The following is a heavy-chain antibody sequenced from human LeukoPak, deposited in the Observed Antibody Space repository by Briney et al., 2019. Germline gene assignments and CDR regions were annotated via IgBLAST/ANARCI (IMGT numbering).Heavy chain of an antibody. V-gene: IGHV3-7*01. Sequence: PGGSLRLSCAVSGFTFSNYWMTWVRQAPGKGLGWVANIKEDGSDQYYVDSVKGRFTISRDNAKNSLDLQMNSLRVEDTALYYCVRGQHTYRHWGQGTLVTVSS. CDR1: GFTFSNYW. D-gene: IGHD3-16*02. J-gene: IGHJ4*02. CDR2: IKEDGSDQ. CDR3: VRGQHTYRH.